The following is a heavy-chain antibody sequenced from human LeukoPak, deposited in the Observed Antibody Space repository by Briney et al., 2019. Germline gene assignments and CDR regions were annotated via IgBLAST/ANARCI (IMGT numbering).Heavy chain of an antibody. V-gene: IGHV1-8*01. CDR1: GYTFTSYD. D-gene: IGHD3-22*01. CDR2: MNPNSGNT. J-gene: IGHJ4*02. Sequence: ASVKVSCKASGYTFTSYDINWVRQATGQGLEWMGWMNPNSGNTGYAQKFQGRVTMTRNTSISTAYMELSSLRSEDTAVYYCAGVYDSSGYYFKWGQGTLVTVSS. CDR3: AGVYDSSGYYFK.